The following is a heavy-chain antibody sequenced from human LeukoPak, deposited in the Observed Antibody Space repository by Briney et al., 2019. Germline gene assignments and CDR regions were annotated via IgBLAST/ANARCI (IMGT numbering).Heavy chain of an antibody. CDR1: GFTFSNYA. D-gene: IGHD6-13*01. CDR2: ISGSGSIT. V-gene: IGHV3-23*01. J-gene: IGHJ4*02. CDR3: AKDREIYSNSWYYFDY. Sequence: GGSLRLSCAASGFTFSNYAMSWVRQAPGWGLEWVSGISGSGSITYFADSVKGRFTISRDNSKSTLYLQLNSLRAEDTAVYHCAKDREIYSNSWYYFDYWGQGTLVTVSS.